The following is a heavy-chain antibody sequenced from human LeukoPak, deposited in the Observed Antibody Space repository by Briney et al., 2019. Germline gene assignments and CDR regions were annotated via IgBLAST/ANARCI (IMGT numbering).Heavy chain of an antibody. CDR3: ARDTRDVLLWFGEFPDAFDI. J-gene: IGHJ3*02. D-gene: IGHD3-10*01. CDR2: ISAYNGNT. V-gene: IGHV1-18*01. Sequence: ASVKVSCKASGYTFTSYGISWVRQAPGQRLEWMGWISAYNGNTNYAQKLQGRVTMTTDTSTSTAYMELRSLRSDDTAVYYCARDTRDVLLWFGEFPDAFDIWGQGTMVTVSS. CDR1: GYTFTSYG.